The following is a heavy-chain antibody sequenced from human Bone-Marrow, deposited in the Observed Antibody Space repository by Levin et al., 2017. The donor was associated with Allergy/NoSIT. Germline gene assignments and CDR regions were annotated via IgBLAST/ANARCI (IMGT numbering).Heavy chain of an antibody. CDR3: ASKPLWFGHLDS. D-gene: IGHD3-10*01. J-gene: IGHJ4*02. CDR1: GASLSNYY. V-gene: IGHV4-59*13. CDR2: VYYNGNT. Sequence: SQTLSLTCNVSGASLSNYYWNWIRQPPGKGLEWIGYVYYNGNTNYNPSLTSRVSISLDTSKNQISLNLRSVTAADTAVYFCASKPLWFGHLDSWGPGTLVAVSS.